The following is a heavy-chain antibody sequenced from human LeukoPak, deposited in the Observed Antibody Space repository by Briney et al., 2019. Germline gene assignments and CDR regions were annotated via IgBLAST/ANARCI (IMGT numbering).Heavy chain of an antibody. CDR1: GYTFTSYD. V-gene: IGHV1-8*01. D-gene: IGHD3-22*01. CDR2: MNPNSGNT. CDR3: ARGFRDSSGRKPDY. Sequence: ASVKVSCKASGYTFTSYDINWMRQATGQGLEWMGWMNPNSGNTGYAQKFQDRVTMTRNTSMKTAYMELSSLRSEDMAVYYCARGFRDSSGRKPDYWGQGTLVTVSS. J-gene: IGHJ4*02.